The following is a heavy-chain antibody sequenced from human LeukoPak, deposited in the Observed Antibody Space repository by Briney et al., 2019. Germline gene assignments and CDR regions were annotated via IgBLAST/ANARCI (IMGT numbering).Heavy chain of an antibody. D-gene: IGHD4-17*01. J-gene: IGHJ5*02. CDR2: INAGNGNA. Sequence: ASVTVSCTASGFTFTNYAIQWVRQAPGQRLEWMGWINAGNGNAKYSQKFQGRVTITRDTSASTAYMELSSLRSEDTAVYYCARDRTYGDYEPWGQGTLVTVSS. CDR1: GFTFTNYA. V-gene: IGHV1-3*01. CDR3: ARDRTYGDYEP.